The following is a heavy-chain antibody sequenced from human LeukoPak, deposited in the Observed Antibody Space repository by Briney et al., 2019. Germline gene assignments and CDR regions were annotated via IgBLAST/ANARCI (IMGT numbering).Heavy chain of an antibody. J-gene: IGHJ4*02. V-gene: IGHV1-18*01. D-gene: IGHD3-22*01. Sequence: ASVKVSCKASGYTFSNYTLNWVRQAPGQGLEWMGWVSTNDGNTVYAQRLQGRVTMTTDTSTSVAYMELRSRTSDDTAVYYCTRAPPGMTMMTDYWGQGTLVTVSS. CDR2: VSTNDGNT. CDR3: TRAPPGMTMMTDY. CDR1: GYTFSNYT.